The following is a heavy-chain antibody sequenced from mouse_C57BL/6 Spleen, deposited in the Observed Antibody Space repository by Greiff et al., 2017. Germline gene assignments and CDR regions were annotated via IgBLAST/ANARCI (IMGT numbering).Heavy chain of an antibody. Sequence: VQLKESGGGLVKPGGSLKLSCAASGFTFSDYGMHWVRQAPEKGLEWVAYISSGSSTIYYAETVKGRFTISRDNSNNTLFLQMTSLRSEDTAMYYCARESDTYFDYWGQGTTLTVSS. J-gene: IGHJ2*01. CDR1: GFTFSDYG. CDR3: ARESDTYFDY. CDR2: ISSGSSTI. V-gene: IGHV5-17*01.